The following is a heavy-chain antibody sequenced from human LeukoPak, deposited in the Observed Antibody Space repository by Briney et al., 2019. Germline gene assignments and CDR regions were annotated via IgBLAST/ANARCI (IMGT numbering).Heavy chain of an antibody. CDR3: ARDQTYSGSGIYTYFDY. V-gene: IGHV4-4*07. CDR2: IYSTGCT. J-gene: IGHJ4*02. Sequence: SETLSLTCTVSGGSISSYYWSWIRQPAGKGLEYLGRIYSTGCTNYNPSLRSRVTISVDTSKNHFSLKLSSVTAADTAVYYCARDQTYSGSGIYTYFDYWGQGILVTVSS. D-gene: IGHD3-10*01. CDR1: GGSISSYY.